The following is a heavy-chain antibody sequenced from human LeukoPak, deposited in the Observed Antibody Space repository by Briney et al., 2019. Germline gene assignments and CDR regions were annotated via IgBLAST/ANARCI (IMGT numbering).Heavy chain of an antibody. CDR2: ISSSSSYI. D-gene: IGHD6-13*01. CDR3: ARLAGAGTVHY. V-gene: IGHV3-21*01. Sequence: GGSLRLSSAASGFTFSSYSMNWVRQAPGKGLEWVSSISSSSSYIYYADSVKGRFTISRDNAKNSLYLQMNSLRAEDTAVYYCARLAGAGTVHYWGQGTLVTVSS. CDR1: GFTFSSYS. J-gene: IGHJ4*02.